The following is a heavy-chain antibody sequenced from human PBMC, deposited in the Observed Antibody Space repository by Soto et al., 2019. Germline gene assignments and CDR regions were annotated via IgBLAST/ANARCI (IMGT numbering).Heavy chain of an antibody. J-gene: IGHJ6*02. CDR3: TTGSVEGV. Sequence: PGGSMRLGCSASGVSIRSAWMNWVRQAPGKGLEWVGRIKTKIEGETTHYAAPVNGRLTVSRDDSKNMLYLQMNSLKADDTALYYCTTGSVEGVWGQGTTVTVSS. CDR1: GVSIRSAW. D-gene: IGHD2-15*01. CDR2: IKTKIEGETT. V-gene: IGHV3-15*07.